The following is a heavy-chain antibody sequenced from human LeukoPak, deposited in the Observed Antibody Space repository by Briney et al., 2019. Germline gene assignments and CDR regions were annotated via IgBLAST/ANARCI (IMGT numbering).Heavy chain of an antibody. CDR1: GFTFSSYG. CDR2: ISSSSSYI. V-gene: IGHV3-21*01. Sequence: GGSLRLSCAASGFTFSSYGMHWVRQAPGKGLEWVSSISSSSSYIYYADSVKGRFTISRDNAKNSLYLQMNSLRAEDTAVYYCARLRGGYYGSGEYYYYGMDVWGKGTTVTVSS. CDR3: ARLRGGYYGSGEYYYYGMDV. J-gene: IGHJ6*04. D-gene: IGHD3-10*01.